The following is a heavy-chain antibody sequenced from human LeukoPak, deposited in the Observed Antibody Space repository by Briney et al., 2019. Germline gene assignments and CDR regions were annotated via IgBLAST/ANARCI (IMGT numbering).Heavy chain of an antibody. V-gene: IGHV1-69*05. J-gene: IGHJ4*02. CDR1: GGTFSSYA. CDR2: IIPIFGTA. Sequence: SVKVSCKASGGTFSSYAISWVRQAPGQGLEWMGRIIPIFGTANYAQKFQGRVTITTDESTSTAYMELSSLRSKDTAVYYCARSGAYGDSTGAIDYWGQGTLVTVSS. D-gene: IGHD4-17*01. CDR3: ARSGAYGDSTGAIDY.